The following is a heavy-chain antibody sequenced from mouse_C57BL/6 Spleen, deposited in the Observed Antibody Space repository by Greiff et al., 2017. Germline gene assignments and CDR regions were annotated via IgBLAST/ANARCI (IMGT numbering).Heavy chain of an antibody. CDR3: ARSDSNSYAMDY. Sequence: QVQLQQSGPELVKPGASVKISCKASGYAFSSSWMNWVKQRPGKGLEWIGRIYPGDGDTNYNGKFKGKATLTADKSSSTAYMQLSSLTSEDSAVYCCARSDSNSYAMDYWGQGTSVTVSS. J-gene: IGHJ4*01. V-gene: IGHV1-82*01. CDR1: GYAFSSSW. D-gene: IGHD2-5*01. CDR2: IYPGDGDT.